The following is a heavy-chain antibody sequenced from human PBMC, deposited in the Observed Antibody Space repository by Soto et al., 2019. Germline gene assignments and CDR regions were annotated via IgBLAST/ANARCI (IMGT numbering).Heavy chain of an antibody. CDR3: ARVGARGGLRLRYFDWLSLFDY. J-gene: IGHJ4*02. V-gene: IGHV4-59*01. D-gene: IGHD3-9*01. Sequence: SETLSRPCSPGCSSISRYVWSWIPQPPWMGLEWSGYIYYSGSTNYNPSLKSRVTISVDTSKNQFSLKLSSVTAADTAVYYCARVGARGGLRLRYFDWLSLFDYWGQGTLVTVSS. CDR1: CSSISRYV. CDR2: IYYSGST.